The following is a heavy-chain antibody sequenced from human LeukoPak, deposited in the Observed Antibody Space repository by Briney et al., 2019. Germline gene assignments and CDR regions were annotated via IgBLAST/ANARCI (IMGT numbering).Heavy chain of an antibody. Sequence: ASVKVSCKVSGYTLTELSMHWVRQAPGKGLEWMGGFDPEDGETIYAQKFQGRVTMTRNTSISTAYMELSSLRSEDTAVYYCARKRVVITMVRGSPRGANNWFDPWGQGTLVTVSS. CDR1: GYTLTELS. V-gene: IGHV1-24*01. CDR3: ARKRVVITMVRGSPRGANNWFDP. D-gene: IGHD3-10*01. J-gene: IGHJ5*02. CDR2: FDPEDGET.